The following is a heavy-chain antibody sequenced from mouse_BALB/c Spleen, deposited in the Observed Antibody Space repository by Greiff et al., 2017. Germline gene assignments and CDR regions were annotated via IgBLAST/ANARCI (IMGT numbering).Heavy chain of an antibody. CDR1: GYTFTDYA. CDR3: AGEVRYGNYDY. V-gene: IGHV1S137*01. D-gene: IGHD2-1*01. CDR2: ISTYYGDA. Sequence: VQLQQSGAELVRPGVSVKISCKGSGYTFTDYAMHWVKQSHAKSLEWIGVISTYYGDASYNQKFKGKATMTVDKSSSTAYMELARLTSEDSAIYYCAGEVRYGNYDYWGQGTLVTVSA. J-gene: IGHJ3*01.